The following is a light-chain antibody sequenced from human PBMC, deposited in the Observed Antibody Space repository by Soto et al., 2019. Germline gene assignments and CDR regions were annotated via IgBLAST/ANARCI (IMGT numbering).Light chain of an antibody. J-gene: IGKJ4*01. Sequence: DIQMTQSPSSLSASVGDRVTITGQASQDITNYLNWYQQKPGKAPQLLIYDASNLETGVPSRFSGSGSGTDFTFTISSLQPEDIATYYCQQYDYLPLTFGGGTKVDI. CDR2: DAS. V-gene: IGKV1-33*01. CDR1: QDITNY. CDR3: QQYDYLPLT.